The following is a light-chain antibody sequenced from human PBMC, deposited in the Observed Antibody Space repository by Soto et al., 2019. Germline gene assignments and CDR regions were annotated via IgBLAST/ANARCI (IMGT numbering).Light chain of an antibody. V-gene: IGKV3-20*01. CDR1: QSVSSSY. CDR2: GAS. J-gene: IGKJ5*01. Sequence: EIVLTQSPGTLSLSPGERATLSCRASQSVSSSYLAWYQQNPGQAPRLLLYGASSRATGIPDRFSGSGSGTDFTLTIRRLEPEDFAVYYCQQYGSSPTTFGQGTRLEIK. CDR3: QQYGSSPTT.